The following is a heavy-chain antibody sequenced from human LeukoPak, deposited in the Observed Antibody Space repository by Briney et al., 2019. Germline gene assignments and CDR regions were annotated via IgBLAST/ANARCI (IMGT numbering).Heavy chain of an antibody. CDR1: GFTVSSNY. J-gene: IGHJ6*03. V-gene: IGHV3-66*01. CDR2: IYSGGST. Sequence: GGSLRLSCAASGFTVSSNYMSWVRQAPGKGLEWVSVIYSGGSTYYADSVKGRFTISRDNSKNTLYLQMNSLRAEDTAVYYCSTGKGGWLDYYYYMDVWGKGATVTISS. CDR3: STGKGGWLDYYYYMDV. D-gene: IGHD5-12*01.